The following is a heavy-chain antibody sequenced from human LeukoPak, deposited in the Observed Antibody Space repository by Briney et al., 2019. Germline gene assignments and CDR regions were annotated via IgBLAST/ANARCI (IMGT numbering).Heavy chain of an antibody. J-gene: IGHJ6*02. CDR1: GFTFSNYW. D-gene: IGHD1-26*01. CDR2: IKQDGSVK. V-gene: IGHV3-7*01. CDR3: ARDPFYSIVNYYSGMDV. Sequence: GGSLRLSCTASGFTFSNYWMSWVRQAPGKGLEWVANIKQDGSVKYYVGSVKGRFTISRDNANNSVYLHMNSLRAEDTALYYCARDPFYSIVNYYSGMDVRGQGTTVIVSS.